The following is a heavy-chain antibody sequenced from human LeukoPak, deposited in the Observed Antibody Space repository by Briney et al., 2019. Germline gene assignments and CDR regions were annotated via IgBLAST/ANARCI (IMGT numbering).Heavy chain of an antibody. D-gene: IGHD2-8*01. CDR3: AREYCTNGVCFPLGY. CDR2: INPSGGST. J-gene: IGHJ4*02. V-gene: IGHV1-46*01. CDR1: GYTFTSYY. Sequence: ASVTVSCKASGYTFTSYYMHWVRQAPGQGLEWMGIINPSGGSTSYAQKFQGRVTMTRDMSTSTVYMELSSLRSEDTAVYYCAREYCTNGVCFPLGYWGQGTLVTVSS.